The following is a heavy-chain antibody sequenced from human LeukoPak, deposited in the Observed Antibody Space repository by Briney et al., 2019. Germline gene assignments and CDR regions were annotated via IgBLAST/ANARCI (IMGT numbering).Heavy chain of an antibody. CDR2: IKEDESAK. CDR1: GFTFRSYW. Sequence: GGSLRLSCAASGFTFRSYWTAWVRQAPGKGLEWVANIKEDESAKHQADSVKGRFTISRDNAQNSVYLQMSSLSGEDTAVYYCTRDVGGSLDYWGQGTLVTVSS. V-gene: IGHV3-7*01. J-gene: IGHJ4*02. CDR3: TRDVGGSLDY. D-gene: IGHD1-26*01.